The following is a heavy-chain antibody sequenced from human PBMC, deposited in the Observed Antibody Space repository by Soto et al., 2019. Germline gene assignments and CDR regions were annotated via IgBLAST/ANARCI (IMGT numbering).Heavy chain of an antibody. D-gene: IGHD3-16*01. CDR3: ARELAENTVIGGGTYRYYLGMDV. CDR2: INPSSGTT. J-gene: IGHJ6*02. V-gene: IGHV1-46*01. CDR1: GYSFTTYY. Sequence: QVQLVQSGAEVKKPGASVKVSCKASGYSFTTYYIQWVRHAPGHGPEWLGIINPSSGTTRYAQNFQGRVTLTSDTSTSTVYMELAGLRSEESAVYYCARELAENTVIGGGTYRYYLGMDVWGQGTPVTVS.